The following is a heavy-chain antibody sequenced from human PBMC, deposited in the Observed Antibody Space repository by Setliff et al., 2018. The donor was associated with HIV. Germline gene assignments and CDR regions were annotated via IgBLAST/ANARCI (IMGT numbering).Heavy chain of an antibody. CDR1: GDSISSGSYY. CDR2: IYTSGTT. D-gene: IGHD1-26*01. J-gene: IGHJ3*02. Sequence: SETLSLTCTVSGDSISSGSYYWNWIRQPAGKGLEWIGRIYTSGTTNYNPSLRSRVTISADTSRNQFSLKLSSVTAADTAFYYCANSRSYYAGFEALDIWGQGTMVTVSS. V-gene: IGHV4-61*02. CDR3: ANSRSYYAGFEALDI.